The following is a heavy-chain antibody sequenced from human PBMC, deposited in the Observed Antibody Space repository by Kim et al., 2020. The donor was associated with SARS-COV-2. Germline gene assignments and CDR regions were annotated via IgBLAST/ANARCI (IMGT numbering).Heavy chain of an antibody. CDR2: MGSIDVKI. J-gene: IGHJ5*02. V-gene: IGHV3-21*01. CDR3: ARSLCMGGVCYMGAGFDP. Sequence: GGSLRLSCAASGFTFSTYNMNWVRQPPGGGLGWVSSMGSIDVKIFYPDSGRGRFPTSRANTKNSLYLQMSSLRAEDPAVYYCARSLCMGGVCYMGAGFDP. CDR1: GFTFSTYN. D-gene: IGHD2-8*02.